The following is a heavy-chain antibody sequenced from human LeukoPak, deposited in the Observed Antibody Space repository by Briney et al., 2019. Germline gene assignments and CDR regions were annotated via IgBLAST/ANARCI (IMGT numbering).Heavy chain of an antibody. V-gene: IGHV3-30*18. CDR3: AKDGAGSYLGRSYFDY. Sequence: GGSLRLSCAASGFTFSSYGMHWVRQAPGKGLEWVAVISYDGSNKYYADSVKGRFTISRDNSKNTLYLQMNSLRAEDTAVCYCAKDGAGSYLGRSYFDYWGQGTLVTVSS. CDR1: GFTFSSYG. CDR2: ISYDGSNK. D-gene: IGHD1-26*01. J-gene: IGHJ4*02.